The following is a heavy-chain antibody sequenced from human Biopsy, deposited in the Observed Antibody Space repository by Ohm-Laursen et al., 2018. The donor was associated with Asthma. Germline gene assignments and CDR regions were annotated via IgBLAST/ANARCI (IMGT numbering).Heavy chain of an antibody. CDR1: GGTFSSNS. J-gene: IGHJ4*02. CDR3: ARGPEYVRSSGALDY. V-gene: IGHV1-69*13. CDR2: IIPIFGPT. D-gene: IGHD2-2*01. Sequence: SVKVSCKASGGTFSSNSINWVRQAPGQGLEWMGRIIPIFGPTNYAQKFQGRVTISADDSTSTAYMELSSLSSEDTALYYCARGPEYVRSSGALDYWGQGTRVTVSS.